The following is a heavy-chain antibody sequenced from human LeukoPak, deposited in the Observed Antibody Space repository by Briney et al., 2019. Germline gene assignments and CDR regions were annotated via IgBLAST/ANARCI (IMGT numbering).Heavy chain of an antibody. V-gene: IGHV3-74*01. D-gene: IGHD5/OR15-5a*01. CDR2: INGDGSET. CDR3: TREEGSTDH. Sequence: GGSLRLSCAASGFTFTSYAMSWVRQAPGKGLEWVSHINGDGSETNYADSVRGRFTISRDNAKNTLYLQMNSLRVDDTAVYYCTREEGSTDHWGQGTLVTVSS. CDR1: GFTFTSYA. J-gene: IGHJ4*02.